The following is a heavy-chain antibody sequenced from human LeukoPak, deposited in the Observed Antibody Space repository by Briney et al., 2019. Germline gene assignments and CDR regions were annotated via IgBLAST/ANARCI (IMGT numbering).Heavy chain of an antibody. CDR1: GFTFSTYF. Sequence: PGRSLRLSCAASGFTFSTYFMHWVRQAPGNGLEWVADIASDGSHTFYVESVKGRFTISRDNSKNRLYLQMNSLRAEDTAVYFCARERQDTILHSGAFDIWGQGTMVTVSS. CDR2: IASDGSHT. J-gene: IGHJ3*02. V-gene: IGHV3-30-3*01. CDR3: ARERQDTILHSGAFDI. D-gene: IGHD2-21*01.